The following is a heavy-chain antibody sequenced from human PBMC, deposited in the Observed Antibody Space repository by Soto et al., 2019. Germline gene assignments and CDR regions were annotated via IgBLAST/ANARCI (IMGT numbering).Heavy chain of an antibody. CDR1: GFTFSSYA. V-gene: IGHV3-30-3*01. J-gene: IGHJ4*02. CDR2: ISYDGSNK. D-gene: IGHD6-13*01. CDR3: ASLSAAVDY. Sequence: GGSLRLSCAASGFTFSSYAMHWVRQAPGKGLEWVAVISYDGSNKYYADSVKGRFTISRDNSKNTLYLQMNSLRAEDTAVYYCASLSAAVDYWGQGTLVTVSS.